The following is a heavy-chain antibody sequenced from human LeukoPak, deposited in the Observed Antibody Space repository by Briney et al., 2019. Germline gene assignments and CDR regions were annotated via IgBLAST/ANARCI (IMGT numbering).Heavy chain of an antibody. V-gene: IGHV4-38-2*02. CDR1: GYSISSGHY. J-gene: IGHJ5*01. D-gene: IGHD3-22*01. Sequence: SETLSLTCSVSGYSISSGHYWSWIRQFPGRGLEWFGTIYQSGTTYYNPSLRSRVTISVDTSRNQFSLKLTSVTAADTAVYYCARQTQRLGGNYFESWFDSWGQGTLVTVSS. CDR3: ARQTQRLGGNYFESWFDS. CDR2: IYQSGTT.